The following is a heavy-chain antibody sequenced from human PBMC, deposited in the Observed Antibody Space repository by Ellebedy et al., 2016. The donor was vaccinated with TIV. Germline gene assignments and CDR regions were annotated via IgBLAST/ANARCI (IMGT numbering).Heavy chain of an antibody. D-gene: IGHD3-16*01. J-gene: IGHJ5*01. CDR1: GGSISSYY. Sequence: SETLSLTXTVSGGSISSYYWSWIRQPPGKGLEWIGYIYYSGSTNYNPSLKSRVSVSVDASKNQFSLKLSSVTAADTAVYYCARVVTGNWFDSWGQGTLVTVSS. CDR2: IYYSGST. CDR3: ARVVTGNWFDS. V-gene: IGHV4-59*01.